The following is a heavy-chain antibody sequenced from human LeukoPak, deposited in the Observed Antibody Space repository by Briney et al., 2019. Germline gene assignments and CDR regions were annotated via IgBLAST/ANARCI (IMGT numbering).Heavy chain of an antibody. CDR1: GFTVSSNY. J-gene: IGHJ4*02. Sequence: PGGSLRLSCAASGFTVSSNYMSWVRQAPGKGLEWGSVIYSGGSTYYADSVKGRFTISRDNSKNTLYLQMNSLRAEDTAVYYCARDQRGELGPFDYWGQGTLVTVSS. V-gene: IGHV3-66*01. D-gene: IGHD1-26*01. CDR3: ARDQRGELGPFDY. CDR2: IYSGGST.